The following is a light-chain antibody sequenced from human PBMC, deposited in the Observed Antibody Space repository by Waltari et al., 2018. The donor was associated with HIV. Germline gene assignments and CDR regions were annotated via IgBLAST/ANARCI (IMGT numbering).Light chain of an antibody. Sequence: EIVLTQSPGTLSLSPGERATLSCRASQSIINNYLAWFQQRPGQAPRLLIYAASSRATGTPDRFSGSGSGTDFTLTISRLEPEDFAVYYCQQYSSSQWTFGQGTKVVIK. J-gene: IGKJ1*01. CDR1: QSIINNY. CDR2: AAS. V-gene: IGKV3-20*01. CDR3: QQYSSSQWT.